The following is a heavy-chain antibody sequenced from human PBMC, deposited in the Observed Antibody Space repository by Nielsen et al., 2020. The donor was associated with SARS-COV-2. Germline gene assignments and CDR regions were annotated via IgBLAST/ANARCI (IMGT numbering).Heavy chain of an antibody. CDR3: ARDLYYYGPLDY. Sequence: GGSLRLSCAASGVTFSNYVMNWGRHSPGKGLEWVSAISASGASTYYADSVKGRFTISRDNAKNSLYLQMNSLRAEDTAVYYCARDLYYYGPLDYWGQGTLVTVSS. D-gene: IGHD3-10*01. V-gene: IGHV3-23*01. CDR2: ISASGAST. J-gene: IGHJ4*02. CDR1: GVTFSNYV.